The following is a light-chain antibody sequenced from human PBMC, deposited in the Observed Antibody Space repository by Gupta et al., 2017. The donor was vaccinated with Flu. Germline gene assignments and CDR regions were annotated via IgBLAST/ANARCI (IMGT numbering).Light chain of an antibody. CDR3: SSYKNTNTVVV. J-gene: IGLJ2*01. Sequence: IAITCTGTSSAIGGYDYVSWYQHHPGTAPKLMLFEVSRRPAGISDRFSGSRSGTTASLTITGLLAEDEAVYYCSSYKNTNTVVVFGGGTKLTVL. CDR1: SSAIGGYDY. CDR2: EVS. V-gene: IGLV2-14*01.